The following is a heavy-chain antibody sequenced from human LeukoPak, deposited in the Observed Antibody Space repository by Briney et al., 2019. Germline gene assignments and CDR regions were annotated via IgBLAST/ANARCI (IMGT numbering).Heavy chain of an antibody. CDR3: AKDGGSYSTDY. CDR1: GYTFTTYK. D-gene: IGHD3-10*01. Sequence: ASVKVSCKASGYTFTTYKIHWVRQAPGQGLEWVGKINPSDGNTRNAQKFQGRVTMTRDTSTGTVYLELSSLRSEDTAVYYCAKDGGSYSTDYWGQGTLVTVSS. V-gene: IGHV1-46*01. CDR2: INPSDGNT. J-gene: IGHJ4*02.